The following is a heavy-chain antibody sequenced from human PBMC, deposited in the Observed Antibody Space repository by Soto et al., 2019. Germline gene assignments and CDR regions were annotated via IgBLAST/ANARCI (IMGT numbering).Heavy chain of an antibody. CDR2: IYWDDDK. J-gene: IGHJ4*02. CDR3: AHSRPPRLLDY. V-gene: IGHV2-5*02. CDR1: GFSLSTSGVG. Sequence: QITLKESGPTLVKPTQTLTLTCTFSGFSLSTSGVGVGWIRQPPGKALEWLALIYWDDDKRYSPSLNSRLTITKDTSKNHVVLTMTNMDPVDTAKYFWAHSRPPRLLDYWGQGTLVTVSS. D-gene: IGHD6-6*01.